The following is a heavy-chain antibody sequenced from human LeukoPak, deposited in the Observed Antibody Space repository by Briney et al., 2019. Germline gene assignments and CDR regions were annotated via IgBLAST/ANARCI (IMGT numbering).Heavy chain of an antibody. V-gene: IGHV4-39*01. Sequence: SETLSLTCTVSGGSISSSSYYWGWIRQPPGKGLEWIGSIYYSGSTYYNPSLKSRVTISVDTSKNQSSLKLSSVTAADTAVYYCARSGLLWFGSFDYWGQGTLVTVSS. D-gene: IGHD3-10*01. J-gene: IGHJ4*02. CDR1: GGSISSSSYY. CDR3: ARSGLLWFGSFDY. CDR2: IYYSGST.